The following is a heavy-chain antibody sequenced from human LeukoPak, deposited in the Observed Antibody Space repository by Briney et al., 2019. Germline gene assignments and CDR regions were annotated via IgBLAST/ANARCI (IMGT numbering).Heavy chain of an antibody. CDR2: INHSGGT. Sequence: PETLSLTCTVPVGSLSSSTKYWGCTRQPPGKGLEWIGSINHSGGTYYNPSLKSRVTVSLDKSKNQFFLNLTAVSAADTALYYCSREVAYTYGYDYWGQGALVTVSS. CDR1: VGSLSSSTKY. V-gene: IGHV4-39*07. CDR3: SREVAYTYGYDY. J-gene: IGHJ4*02. D-gene: IGHD5-18*01.